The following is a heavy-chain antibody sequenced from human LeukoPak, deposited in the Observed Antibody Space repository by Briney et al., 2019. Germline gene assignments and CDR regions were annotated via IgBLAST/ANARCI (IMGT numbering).Heavy chain of an antibody. D-gene: IGHD6-13*01. CDR3: ARDRIYIAAAGTLEY. V-gene: IGHV4-39*07. CDR1: GGSISSSSYY. Sequence: SETLSLTCTVSGGSISSSSYYWGCLRQPPGKGLEWIGSIYYSGSTYYNPSLKSRVTISVDTSKNQFSLKLSSVTAADTAVYYCARDRIYIAAAGTLEYWGQGTLVTVSS. CDR2: IYYSGST. J-gene: IGHJ4*02.